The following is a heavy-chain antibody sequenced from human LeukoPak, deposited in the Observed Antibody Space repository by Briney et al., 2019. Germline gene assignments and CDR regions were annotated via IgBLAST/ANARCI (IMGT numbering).Heavy chain of an antibody. J-gene: IGHJ4*02. CDR2: INHSGST. CDR3: ARISDYYDSSGYYIFDY. D-gene: IGHD3-22*01. CDR1: GGSFSGYY. Sequence: SETLSLTCAVYGGSFSGYYWSWIRQPPGKGLEWIGEINHSGSTNYNPSLKSRVTISVDTSKNQFSLKLSSVTAADTAVYYCARISDYYDSSGYYIFDYWGQGTLVTVSS. V-gene: IGHV4-34*01.